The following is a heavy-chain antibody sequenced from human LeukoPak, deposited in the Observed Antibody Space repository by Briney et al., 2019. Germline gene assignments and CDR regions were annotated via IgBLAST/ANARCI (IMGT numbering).Heavy chain of an antibody. CDR3: ARDGRGSAWTNWFDP. Sequence: PSQTLSLTCTVSGDPINSGGYYWSWIRQHPGKGLEWIGYIYYTGFTYYNPSLKSRLTISIDTSKNQFSLKLSSVTAADTAVYYCARDGRGSAWTNWFDPWGQGTLVTVSS. J-gene: IGHJ5*02. CDR2: IYYTGFT. D-gene: IGHD6-25*01. CDR1: GDPINSGGYY. V-gene: IGHV4-31*03.